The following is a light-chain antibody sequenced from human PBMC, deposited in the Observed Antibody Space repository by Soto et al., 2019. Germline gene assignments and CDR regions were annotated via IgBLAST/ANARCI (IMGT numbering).Light chain of an antibody. CDR3: QQYSAYPYT. CDR1: QSIRSW. Sequence: DIQMTQFPSTLSASVGDRVTITCRASQSIRSWLAWYQQKPGKAPKLLIYDGSSLQSGVPSGFSGSGSGTEFTLTIYSLQPDDFATYYCQQYSAYPYTFGQGTKVETK. J-gene: IGKJ2*01. CDR2: DGS. V-gene: IGKV1-5*01.